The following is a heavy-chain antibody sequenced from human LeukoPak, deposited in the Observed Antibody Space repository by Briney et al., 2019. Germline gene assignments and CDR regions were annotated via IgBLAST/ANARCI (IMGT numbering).Heavy chain of an antibody. J-gene: IGHJ6*02. V-gene: IGHV3-30*18. CDR1: AFTFRNYA. CDR3: AKAESLYYYYGMDV. CDR2: LSYDGSNE. Sequence: GGSLRLSCAASAFTFRNYAMHWVRQAPGKGLEWGAVLSYDGSNEYYTDSVKGRFTISRDNSKDTLYLQMNSLRAEDTAVYYCAKAESLYYYYGMDVWGQGTTVTVSS.